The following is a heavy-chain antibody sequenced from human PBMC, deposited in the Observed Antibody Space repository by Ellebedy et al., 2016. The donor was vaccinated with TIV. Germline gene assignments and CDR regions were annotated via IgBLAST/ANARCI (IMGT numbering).Heavy chain of an antibody. CDR1: GIAFETHW. CDR2: IKPDGTEK. D-gene: IGHD1-14*01. CDR3: ATAPTTGGGS. V-gene: IGHV3-7*01. J-gene: IGHJ5*02. Sequence: PGGSLRLSCAASGIAFETHWMTWVRKAPGKGLEWVGNIKPDGTEKYYVDSVKGRFIISRDNAKNSLYLQMKSLRAEDTALYYCATAPTTGGGSWGQGTLVTVSS.